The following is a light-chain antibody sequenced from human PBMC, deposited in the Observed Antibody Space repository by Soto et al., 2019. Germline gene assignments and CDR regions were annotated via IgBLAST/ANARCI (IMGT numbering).Light chain of an antibody. V-gene: IGKV3-15*01. CDR3: QQGHNWPLT. CDR2: GAS. Sequence: EIVMTQSPATLSLSPGERAALSCRASQRINSELAWYQQKPGQPPRILIYGASTRATGVPARFTGSESGSEFTLTISGLQSEDFAVYYCQQGHNWPLTFGQGTRLEI. CDR1: QRINSE. J-gene: IGKJ2*01.